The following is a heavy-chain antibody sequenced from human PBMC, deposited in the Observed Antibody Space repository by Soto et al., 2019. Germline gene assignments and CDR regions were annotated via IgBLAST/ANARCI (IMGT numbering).Heavy chain of an antibody. CDR2: IWYDGSNK. V-gene: IGHV3-33*01. Sequence: PGGSLRLSCAASGFTFSSYGMHWVRQAPGKGLEWVAVIWYDGSNKYYADSVKGRFTISRDNSKNTLYLQMNSLRAEDTAVYYCARTYYDFWSGYYHQDYFDYWGQGTLVTVSS. J-gene: IGHJ4*02. CDR1: GFTFSSYG. D-gene: IGHD3-3*01. CDR3: ARTYYDFWSGYYHQDYFDY.